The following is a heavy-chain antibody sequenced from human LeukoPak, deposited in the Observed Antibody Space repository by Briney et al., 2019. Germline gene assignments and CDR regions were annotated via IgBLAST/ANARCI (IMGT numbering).Heavy chain of an antibody. CDR2: ISSSSIYI. Sequence: GGSLRLSCADSGFTFSSYSMNWVRQAPGKGLEWVSSISSSSIYIYYADSVKGRFTISRDNAKNPLYLQMNSLRAEDTAVYYCARDPTTYGSGSYYYYFDYWGQGTLVTVSS. CDR1: GFTFSSYS. CDR3: ARDPTTYGSGSYYYYFDY. J-gene: IGHJ4*02. V-gene: IGHV3-21*01. D-gene: IGHD3-10*01.